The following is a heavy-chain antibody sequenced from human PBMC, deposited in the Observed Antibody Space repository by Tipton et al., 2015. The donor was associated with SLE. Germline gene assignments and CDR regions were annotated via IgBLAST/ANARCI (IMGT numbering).Heavy chain of an antibody. CDR2: IYHSGST. CDR1: GGSISSHY. Sequence: TLSLTCTVSGGSISSHYWSWIRQPPGKGLEWIGSIYHSGSTYYNPSLKSRVTISVDTSKNQFSLKLSSVTAADTAVYYCAKPFDYGDYFDYWGQGTLVTVSS. CDR3: AKPFDYGDYFDY. J-gene: IGHJ4*02. D-gene: IGHD4-17*01. V-gene: IGHV4-59*04.